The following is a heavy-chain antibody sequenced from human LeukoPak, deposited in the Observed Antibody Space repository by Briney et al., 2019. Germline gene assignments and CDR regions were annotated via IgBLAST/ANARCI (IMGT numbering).Heavy chain of an antibody. Sequence: SETLSLTGTVSTGSISSYYWSWLRQPAGTALEWIGRIYTSGTITYHPSLKSRVTMSVDTSKNQFSLKLSSVTAADTAVYYCARDSGTTGEVKFDPWGQGTLVSVSS. CDR3: ARDSGTTGEVKFDP. CDR2: IYTSGTI. D-gene: IGHD3-10*01. CDR1: TGSISSYY. J-gene: IGHJ5*02. V-gene: IGHV4-4*07.